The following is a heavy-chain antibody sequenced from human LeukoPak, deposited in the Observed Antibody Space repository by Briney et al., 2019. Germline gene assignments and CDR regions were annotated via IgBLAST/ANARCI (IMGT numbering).Heavy chain of an antibody. V-gene: IGHV5-51*01. Sequence: GESLRISCKGSGYISSSYWIGWARQMPGKGLEWMGIIYPGGSDTRYSPPFQGQVTISADKSISTAYVQWNSLRASDTAMYYCARHQYYYDTRAYYIDYWGQGTLVTVSS. D-gene: IGHD3-22*01. CDR3: ARHQYYYDTRAYYIDY. CDR1: GYISSSYW. CDR2: IYPGGSDT. J-gene: IGHJ4*02.